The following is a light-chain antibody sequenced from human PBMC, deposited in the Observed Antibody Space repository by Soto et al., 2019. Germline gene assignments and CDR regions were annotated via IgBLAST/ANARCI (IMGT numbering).Light chain of an antibody. J-gene: IGLJ1*01. CDR1: GIDIAGEND. Sequence: QSALAQPASVSGCPGQSITISCTGSGIDIAGENDGSWFQQHPGKAPKLMMYQVTIRPSGVSNRFSGAKSGNTASLTISGLQAEDDAEYYCSSFTSTTSLYVFGTGTKVTVL. CDR3: SSFTSTTSLYV. CDR2: QVT. V-gene: IGLV2-14*01.